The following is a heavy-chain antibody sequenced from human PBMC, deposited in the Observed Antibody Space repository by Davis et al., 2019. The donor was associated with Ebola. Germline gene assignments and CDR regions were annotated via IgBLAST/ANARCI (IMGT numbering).Heavy chain of an antibody. CDR1: GFTFSSYW. Sequence: HTGGSLRLSCAASGFTFSSYWMHWVRQAPGKGLVWVSRINSDGSSTSYADSVKGRFTISRDNSKNTLHLQMNSLRAEDTAVYFCAQDSNVYCSATTCWSSLVHYFDYWGQGALVTVSS. CDR3: AQDSNVYCSATTCWSSLVHYFDY. J-gene: IGHJ4*02. V-gene: IGHV3-74*01. CDR2: INSDGSST. D-gene: IGHD2-15*01.